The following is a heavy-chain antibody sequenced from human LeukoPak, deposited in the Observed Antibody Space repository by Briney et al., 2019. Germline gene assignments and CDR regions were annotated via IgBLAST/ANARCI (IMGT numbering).Heavy chain of an antibody. J-gene: IGHJ4*02. CDR1: GGSFSGYY. CDR3: ARSLASIRLYYFDY. V-gene: IGHV4-34*01. D-gene: IGHD2-15*01. CDR2: INHSGST. Sequence: SETLSLTCAVYGGSFSGYYWSWIRQPPGKGLEWIGEINHSGSTNYNPSLKSRVTISVDTSKNQFSLKLSSVTAADTAVYYCARSLASIRLYYFDYWGQGTLVTVSS.